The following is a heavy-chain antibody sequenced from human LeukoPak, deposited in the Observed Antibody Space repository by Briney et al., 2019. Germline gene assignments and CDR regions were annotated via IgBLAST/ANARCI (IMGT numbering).Heavy chain of an antibody. CDR2: IIPILGIA. Sequence: SVEVSCKASGGTFSSYAISWVRQAPGQGLEWMGRIIPILGIANYAQKFQGRVTITADKSTSTAYMELNSLRSEDTAVYYCASNLDIVATIKRPSQRLAEGDYWGQGTLVTVSS. D-gene: IGHD5-12*01. CDR3: ASNLDIVATIKRPSQRLAEGDY. CDR1: GGTFSSYA. J-gene: IGHJ4*02. V-gene: IGHV1-69*04.